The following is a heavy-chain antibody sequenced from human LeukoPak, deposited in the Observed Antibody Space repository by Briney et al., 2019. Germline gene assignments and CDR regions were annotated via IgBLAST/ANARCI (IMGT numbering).Heavy chain of an antibody. V-gene: IGHV3-23*01. J-gene: IGHJ4*02. Sequence: GGSLRLSCAGSGFRFSIYGMNWVRQAPGKGLEWVSGISPGGGPTHYAESVKGRFTISRDDSKNTLYLQMNNLRVEDTAVYYCAKDGAWLRFDDWGQGILVTVSS. CDR1: GFRFSIYG. D-gene: IGHD5-12*01. CDR3: AKDGAWLRFDD. CDR2: ISPGGGPT.